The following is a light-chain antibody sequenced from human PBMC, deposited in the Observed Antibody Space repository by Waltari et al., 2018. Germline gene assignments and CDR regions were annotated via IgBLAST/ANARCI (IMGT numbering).Light chain of an antibody. Sequence: QSALTQPAAVSGSPAQSTTIPCTGTSSNVEHNHLVPCYHHHPGKAPKRLIYEVSKRPAGISNRFCGSTSGNTASLTISGLQAEDESDYYCCSFAGGNNFEVIFGGGTRLTVL. V-gene: IGLV2-23*02. CDR3: CSFAGGNNFEVI. CDR2: EVS. CDR1: SSNVEHNHL. J-gene: IGLJ2*01.